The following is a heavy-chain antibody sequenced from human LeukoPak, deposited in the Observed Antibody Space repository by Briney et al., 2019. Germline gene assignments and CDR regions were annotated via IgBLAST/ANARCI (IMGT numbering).Heavy chain of an antibody. Sequence: PGGSLRLSCAASGFTFSSYGMHWVRQAPGKGLEWMAVIWYDGSNKYYADSVKGRFTISRDNSKNTLYLQMNSLRAEDTAVYYCARGPRFLEWFDYWGQGTLVTVSS. CDR1: GFTFSSYG. V-gene: IGHV3-33*01. CDR2: IWYDGSNK. D-gene: IGHD3-3*01. CDR3: ARGPRFLEWFDY. J-gene: IGHJ4*02.